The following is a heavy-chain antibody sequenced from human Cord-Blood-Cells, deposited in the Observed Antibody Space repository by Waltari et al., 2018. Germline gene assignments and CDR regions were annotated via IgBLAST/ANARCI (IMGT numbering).Heavy chain of an antibody. CDR1: GYTFTGYY. CDR2: INPNSGGT. D-gene: IGHD2-15*01. J-gene: IGHJ3*02. Sequence: QVQLVQSGAEVKKPGASVKVSCKASGYTFTGYYMHWVRQAPGQGLEWMGWINPNSGGTNYAQKFQGRVTMTRDTSISTAYMGLSRLRSDDTAVYYCASYCSGGSCYDAFDIWGQGTMVTVSS. CDR3: ASYCSGGSCYDAFDI. V-gene: IGHV1-2*02.